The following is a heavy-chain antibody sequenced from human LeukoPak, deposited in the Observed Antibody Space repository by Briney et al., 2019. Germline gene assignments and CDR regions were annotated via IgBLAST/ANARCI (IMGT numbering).Heavy chain of an antibody. D-gene: IGHD3-3*01. CDR2: IYTSGSTSGST. V-gene: IGHV4-4*07. CDR1: GGYISSYY. CDR3: AREYYDFWSGYYTNVYYFDY. Sequence: SETLSLTCSVSGGYISSYYWSWIRQPAGKGLEWIGRIYTSGSTSGSTSHNPSLKSRVTMSVDTSKNQFSLKLISVTAADTAVYYCAREYYDFWSGYYTNVYYFDYWGQGTLVTVSS. J-gene: IGHJ4*02.